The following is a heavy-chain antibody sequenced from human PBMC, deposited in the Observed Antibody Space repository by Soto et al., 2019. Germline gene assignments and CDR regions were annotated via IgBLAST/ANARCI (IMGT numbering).Heavy chain of an antibody. CDR2: ITPRGGSK. CDR1: GYTFTSHY. CDR3: AREVGTYAFDI. V-gene: IGHV1-46*01. Sequence: QVQLVQSGAEVKKPGASVKVSCKASGYTFTSHYMHWVRQAPGQGLAWMGIITPRGGSKTNGQKFQGRLTMTRDTSTSTVYMELSSLRSEDTAVYYCAREVGTYAFDIWGQGTMVTVSS. J-gene: IGHJ3*02. D-gene: IGHD1-26*01.